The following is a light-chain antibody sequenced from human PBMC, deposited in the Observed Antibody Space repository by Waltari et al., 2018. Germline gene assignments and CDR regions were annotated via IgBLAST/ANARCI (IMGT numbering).Light chain of an antibody. CDR2: GAS. Sequence: EIVMTQSPATLSVSPGQRATLSCRASQSVTTNLAWYQQKPGQAPRLLIYGASTRATGIPARFSGSGSETEFTLTITSLQSEDFAVYYCQQSHNWPLTFGGGTKVDFK. CDR3: QQSHNWPLT. J-gene: IGKJ4*01. CDR1: QSVTTN. V-gene: IGKV3-15*01.